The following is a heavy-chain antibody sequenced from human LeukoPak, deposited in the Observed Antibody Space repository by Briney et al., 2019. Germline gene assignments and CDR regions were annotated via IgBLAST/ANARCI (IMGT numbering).Heavy chain of an antibody. CDR3: ARIPSVLLWFGETGGWFDP. CDR1: GGSISSSSYY. CDR2: IYHSGST. J-gene: IGHJ5*02. Sequence: PSETLSLTCTVSGGSISSSSYYWGWIRQPPGKGLEWIGSIYHSGSTYYNPSLKSRVTIAVETSKNQFSLKLSSVTAADTAVYYCARIPSVLLWFGETGGWFDPWGQGTLVTVSS. D-gene: IGHD3-10*01. V-gene: IGHV4-39*07.